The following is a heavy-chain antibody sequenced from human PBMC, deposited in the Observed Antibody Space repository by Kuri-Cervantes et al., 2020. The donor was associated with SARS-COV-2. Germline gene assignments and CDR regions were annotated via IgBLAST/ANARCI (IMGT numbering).Heavy chain of an antibody. CDR3: AREIVVVPTTVRGSYHYYAVDV. V-gene: IGHV3-7*04. D-gene: IGHD2-2*01. Sequence: GGSLRLSCAASAFTFSTYWMTWVRQAPGKGLECVANINQDGSENYYVDSVKGRFTISRDNAKNSLYLQMNSLRAEDTAVYYCAREIVVVPTTVRGSYHYYAVDVWGRGTTVTVSS. J-gene: IGHJ6*02. CDR2: INQDGSEN. CDR1: AFTFSTYW.